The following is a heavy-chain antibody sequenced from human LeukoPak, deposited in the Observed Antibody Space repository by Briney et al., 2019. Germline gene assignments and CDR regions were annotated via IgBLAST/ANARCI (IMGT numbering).Heavy chain of an antibody. CDR3: ARVDCSESNCYLDY. CDR1: GFTFSSYW. D-gene: IGHD2-15*01. CDR2: ISSSSMYI. V-gene: IGHV3-21*01. J-gene: IGHJ4*02. Sequence: PGGSLRLSCAASGFTFSSYWMSWVRQAPGKGLEWVSSISSSSMYIFYADSVKGRFTISRDNAKNSLFLQMDSLRAEDTAMYYCARVDCSESNCYLDYWGQGTLVTVSS.